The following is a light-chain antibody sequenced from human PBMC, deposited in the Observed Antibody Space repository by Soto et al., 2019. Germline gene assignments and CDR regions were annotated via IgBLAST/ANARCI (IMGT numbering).Light chain of an antibody. V-gene: IGKV1-9*01. Sequence: DIQLTQSPSFLSASVGDRVTITCRASQGISSYLAWYQQKPGKAPKLLIYAASTLQSGVPSRFXXXXXXXXXXXXXXXLQPEDFATYYCQQLNSYPFTFGPGTKVDI. CDR2: AAS. CDR3: QQLNSYPFT. CDR1: QGISSY. J-gene: IGKJ3*01.